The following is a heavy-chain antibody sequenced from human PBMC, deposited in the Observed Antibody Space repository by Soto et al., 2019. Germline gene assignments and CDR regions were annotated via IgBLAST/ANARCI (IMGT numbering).Heavy chain of an antibody. CDR3: AKDLAAADLTTSWFDP. V-gene: IGHV3-9*01. D-gene: IGHD6-13*01. Sequence: PGGSLRLSCAASGFTFDDYAMHWVRQAPGKGLEWVSGISWNSGSIGYADSVKGRFTISRDNAKNSLYLQMNSLRAEDTALYYCAKDLAAADLTTSWFDPWGQGTLVTVSS. CDR1: GFTFDDYA. J-gene: IGHJ5*02. CDR2: ISWNSGSI.